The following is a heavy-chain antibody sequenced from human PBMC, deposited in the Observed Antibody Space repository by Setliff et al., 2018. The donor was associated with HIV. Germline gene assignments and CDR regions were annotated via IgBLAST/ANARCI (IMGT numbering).Heavy chain of an antibody. J-gene: IGHJ4*02. CDR1: GGSISNYY. D-gene: IGHD1-26*01. Sequence: PSETLSLTCTVSGGSISNYYWSWIRQSPGKGLEWIGWIYYSGNTRYNPSLKSRVTISLDTSKNRFSLQLTSVTAADTAGYYCARHRDGGTYPLDYWGQGTLVTVSS. CDR2: IYYSGNT. CDR3: ARHRDGGTYPLDY. V-gene: IGHV4-59*08.